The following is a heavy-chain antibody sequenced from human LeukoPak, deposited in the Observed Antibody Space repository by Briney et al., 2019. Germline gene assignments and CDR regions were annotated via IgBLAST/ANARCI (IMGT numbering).Heavy chain of an antibody. J-gene: IGHJ4*02. CDR1: GFTFRSYC. CDR2: IKQDGSEN. D-gene: IGHD6-19*01. Sequence: GGSLRLSCAASGFTFRSYCMSWVRQTPGKGLEGVANIKQDGSENHYVDSVKGRFTISRDNAKNSLYLQMNSLRAEDTAVYYCARARSQQWLVPRYWGQGTLVTVSS. CDR3: ARARSQQWLVPRY. V-gene: IGHV3-7*01.